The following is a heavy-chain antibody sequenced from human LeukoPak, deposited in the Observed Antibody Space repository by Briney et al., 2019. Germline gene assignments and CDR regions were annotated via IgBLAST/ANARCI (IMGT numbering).Heavy chain of an antibody. Sequence: PGGSLRLSCAASGFTFSSYAMHWVRQAPGKGLEYVSAISSNGGSTYYANSVKGRFTISRDNSKNTLYLQMGSLRAEDMAVYYCAKGQDDSDAFDIWGQGTMVTVSS. V-gene: IGHV3-64*01. CDR1: GFTFSSYA. CDR2: ISSNGGST. CDR3: AKGQDDSDAFDI. J-gene: IGHJ3*02. D-gene: IGHD3-3*01.